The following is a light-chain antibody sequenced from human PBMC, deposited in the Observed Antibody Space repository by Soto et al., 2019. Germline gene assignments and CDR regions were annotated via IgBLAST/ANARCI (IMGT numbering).Light chain of an antibody. Sequence: EIVLTQSPATLSLSPGERATLSCRASQSVSSYLAWYQQKPGQAPRLLIYDASNSATGIPARFSGSGSGTDFTLTISSLEPEDFAVYYCQQRSNGPPRLTFGGGTKVEIK. CDR2: DAS. J-gene: IGKJ4*01. V-gene: IGKV3-11*01. CDR1: QSVSSY. CDR3: QQRSNGPPRLT.